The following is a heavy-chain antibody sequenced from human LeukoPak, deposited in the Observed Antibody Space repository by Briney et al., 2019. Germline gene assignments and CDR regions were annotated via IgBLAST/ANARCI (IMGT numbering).Heavy chain of an antibody. Sequence: GASVKVSCKASGDTFTSDDISCGRQATVQGVEWRGYMKPNSGNTGYAQKLQGRVTMTRNTSISTAYMGLSRLRSEDTAVYYCARYCNSTSCYGRVYYYYYGMDVWGQATTVTASS. CDR3: ARYCNSTSCYGRVYYYYYGMDV. CDR2: MKPNSGNT. CDR1: GDTFTSDD. V-gene: IGHV1-8*01. J-gene: IGHJ6*02. D-gene: IGHD2-2*01.